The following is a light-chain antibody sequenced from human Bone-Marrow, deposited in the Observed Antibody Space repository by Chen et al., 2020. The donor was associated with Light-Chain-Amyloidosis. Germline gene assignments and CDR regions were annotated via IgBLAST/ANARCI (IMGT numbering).Light chain of an antibody. CDR1: DLPTKY. CDR3: QSAESSGTYEVI. Sequence: SYELTQPPSVSVSPGQTARITCSGDDLPTKYAYWYQQKPGQAPVLVIHRDTERPSGISERFSGSRSGTTATLTISGVQEEDEADYHCQSAESSGTYEVIFGGGTKLTVL. CDR2: RDT. J-gene: IGLJ2*01. V-gene: IGLV3-25*03.